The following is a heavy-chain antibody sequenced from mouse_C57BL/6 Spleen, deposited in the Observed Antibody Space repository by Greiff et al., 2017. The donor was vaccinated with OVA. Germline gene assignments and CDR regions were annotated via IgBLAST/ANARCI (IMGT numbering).Heavy chain of an antibody. Sequence: EVQLQESGPGLVKPSQSLSLTCSVTGYSITSGYYWNWIRQFPGNKLEWMGYISYDGSNNYNPSLKNRISITRDTSKNQFFLKLNSVTTEDTATYYCAREDAVVATDYFDYWGQGTTLTVSS. V-gene: IGHV3-6*01. CDR1: GYSITSGYY. J-gene: IGHJ2*01. D-gene: IGHD1-1*01. CDR2: ISYDGSN. CDR3: AREDAVVATDYFDY.